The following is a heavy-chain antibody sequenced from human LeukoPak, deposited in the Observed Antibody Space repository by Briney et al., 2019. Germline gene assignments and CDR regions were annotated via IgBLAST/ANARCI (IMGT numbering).Heavy chain of an antibody. V-gene: IGHV4-39*07. CDR3: ATSSTFYGRFD. Sequence: SETLSLTCTVSGGSISGSTYYWGWIRQPPGKGLEWIGNMYYAGNTYYSASLKSRVTISIDTSKNQFSLRLNSVTAADTALYYCATSSTFYGRFD. CDR1: GGSISGSTYY. CDR2: MYYAGNT. D-gene: IGHD2/OR15-2a*01. J-gene: IGHJ4*01.